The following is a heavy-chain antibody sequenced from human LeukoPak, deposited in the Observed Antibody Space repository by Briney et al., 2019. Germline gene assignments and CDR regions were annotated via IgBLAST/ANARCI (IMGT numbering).Heavy chain of an antibody. J-gene: IGHJ4*02. CDR3: ASYYDSSGYSTFDY. V-gene: IGHV3-30-3*01. CDR2: ISYDGSNK. D-gene: IGHD3-22*01. CDR1: GFIFSSYA. Sequence: GGSLRLSCAAFGFIFSSYAMHWVRQAPGEGLEWVAVISYDGSNKYYADSVKGRFTISRGNSKNTLYLQMNSLRAEDTAVYYCASYYDSSGYSTFDYWGQGTLVTVSS.